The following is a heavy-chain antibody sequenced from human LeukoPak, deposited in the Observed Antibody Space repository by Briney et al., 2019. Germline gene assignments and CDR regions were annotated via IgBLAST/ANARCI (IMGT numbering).Heavy chain of an antibody. D-gene: IGHD3-10*01. CDR2: INWNGGRT. J-gene: IGHJ4*02. V-gene: IGHV3-20*04. CDR3: AREYYGSGSYYNVGY. Sequence: GGSLRLSCAASGFTFDDYGMSWVRQAPGKGLEWVAGINWNGGRTGYADSVKGRFTISRDNAKKSLYVQMNSLRAEDTALYYCAREYYGSGSYYNVGYGGQGTLVTVSA. CDR1: GFTFDDYG.